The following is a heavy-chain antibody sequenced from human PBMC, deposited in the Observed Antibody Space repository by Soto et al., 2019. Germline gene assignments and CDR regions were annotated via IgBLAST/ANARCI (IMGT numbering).Heavy chain of an antibody. J-gene: IGHJ5*02. CDR1: GGSISSGDYY. CDR2: IYYSGST. D-gene: IGHD6-19*01. Sequence: SESLSRTCTVAGGSISSGDYYWSWIRQPPGKGLEWIGYIYYSGSTYYNPSRKRRVTISVGTSKPQFSLKLSSVTAADTAVYYCARTGYSSGWYTEACNWFDPWGQGTLVTVSS. CDR3: ARTGYSSGWYTEACNWFDP. V-gene: IGHV4-30-4*01.